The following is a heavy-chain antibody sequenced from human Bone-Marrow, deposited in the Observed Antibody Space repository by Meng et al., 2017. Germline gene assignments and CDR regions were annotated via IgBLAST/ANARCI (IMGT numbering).Heavy chain of an antibody. J-gene: IGHJ5*02. Sequence: QPGQSGAEWKKPVSSAKDSCKASGGTFSSYAFSWVRQAPGQGLEWMGGIIPIFGTANYAQKFQGRVTITADKSTSTAYMELSSLRSEDTAVYYCARRGQLWLDSFDPWGQGTLVTVS. D-gene: IGHD5-18*01. CDR3: ARRGQLWLDSFDP. V-gene: IGHV1-69*06. CDR2: IIPIFGTA. CDR1: GGTFSSYA.